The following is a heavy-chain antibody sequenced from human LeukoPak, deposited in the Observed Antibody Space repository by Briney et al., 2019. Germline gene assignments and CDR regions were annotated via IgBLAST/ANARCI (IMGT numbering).Heavy chain of an antibody. CDR2: IYTTGRT. J-gene: IGHJ4*02. Sequence: SETLSLTCTVSGDSISSYYWSWLRQPAGKGLEWIGRIYTTGRTNYNPSLKIRVTMSVDTSKNQFSLKLSSVTAADTAVYYCARESLGYCSGGSCPYYFDYWGQGTLVTVSS. D-gene: IGHD2-15*01. CDR3: ARESLGYCSGGSCPYYFDY. CDR1: GDSISSYY. V-gene: IGHV4-4*07.